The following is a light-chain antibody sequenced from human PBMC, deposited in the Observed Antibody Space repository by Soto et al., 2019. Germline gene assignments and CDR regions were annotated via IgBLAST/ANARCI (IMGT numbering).Light chain of an antibody. CDR1: QSVSSN. V-gene: IGKV3-15*01. Sequence: IVGTQSPATLSVSGGERAPLSCGASQSVSSNFAWYQQKPGQAPRLLIYGASARATGIPVRFSGSGSGTEFTLTISSLQSEDFAVYYCQHYNKWPRTFGQGTKVDIK. J-gene: IGKJ1*01. CDR2: GAS. CDR3: QHYNKWPRT.